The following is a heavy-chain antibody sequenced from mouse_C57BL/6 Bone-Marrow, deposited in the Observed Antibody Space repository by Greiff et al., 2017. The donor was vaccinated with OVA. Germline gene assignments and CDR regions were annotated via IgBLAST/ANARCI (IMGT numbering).Heavy chain of an antibody. D-gene: IGHD2-3*01. CDR1: GYSFTSYY. Sequence: VKLMESGPELVKPGASVKISCKASGYSFTSYYIHWVKQRPGQGLEWIGWIYPGSGNTKYNEKFKGKATLTADTSSSTAYMQLSSLTSEDSAVYYCAGGYSPFFDYWGQGTTLTVSS. J-gene: IGHJ2*01. CDR3: AGGYSPFFDY. CDR2: IYPGSGNT. V-gene: IGHV1-66*01.